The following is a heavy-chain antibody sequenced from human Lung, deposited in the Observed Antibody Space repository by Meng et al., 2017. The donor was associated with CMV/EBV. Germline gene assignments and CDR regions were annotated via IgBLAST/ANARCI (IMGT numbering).Heavy chain of an antibody. J-gene: IGHJ5*01. CDR3: ARATIAAATMNWFDS. D-gene: IGHD6-25*01. Sequence: SETLSLXXALSGGSTSSGHWWSWVRQPPLKGLEWIGEVYHSGSTNYNPSLKSRVTISLDKSKNHFSLKLTSVTAADTAVYYCARATIAAATMNWFDSWGQGAXVTVSS. CDR1: GGSTSSGHW. V-gene: IGHV4-4*02. CDR2: VYHSGST.